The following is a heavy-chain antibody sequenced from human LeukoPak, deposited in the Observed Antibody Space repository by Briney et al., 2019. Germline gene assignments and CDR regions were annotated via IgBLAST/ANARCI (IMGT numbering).Heavy chain of an antibody. CDR1: GFTFSSYG. CDR3: AKGRGDTAMPYFDY. Sequence: GGSLRLSCAASGFTFSSYGMHWVRQAPGKGQEWVAVISYDGSNKYYADSVKGRFTISRDNSKNTLYLQMNSLRAEDTAVYYCAKGRGDTAMPYFDYWGQGTLVTVSS. J-gene: IGHJ4*02. CDR2: ISYDGSNK. V-gene: IGHV3-30*18. D-gene: IGHD5-18*01.